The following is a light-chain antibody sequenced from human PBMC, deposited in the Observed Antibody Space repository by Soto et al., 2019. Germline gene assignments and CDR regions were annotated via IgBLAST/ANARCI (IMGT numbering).Light chain of an antibody. CDR2: DAS. V-gene: IGKV3D-20*02. J-gene: IGKJ5*01. CDR1: QTVRNNY. Sequence: EFVLTQSPGTLSLSPVERATLSCRASQTVRNNYLAWYQQKPGQAPRLLIYDASSRATGIPARFRGSGSGTDFTLTISSLEPDDFAVYYCQQRSNWQITFGQGTRLEIK. CDR3: QQRSNWQIT.